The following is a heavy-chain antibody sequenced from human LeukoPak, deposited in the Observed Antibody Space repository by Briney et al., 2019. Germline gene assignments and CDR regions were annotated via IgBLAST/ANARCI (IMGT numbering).Heavy chain of an antibody. D-gene: IGHD3-10*01. CDR1: GFTFSSYW. J-gene: IGHJ5*02. Sequence: GGSLRLSCAASGFTFSSYWMSWVRQAPGKGLEWVANIKQDGSEKHYVDSVKGRFTISRDNAKNSLYLQMNSLRAEDTAVYYCARDVKLTMVRGVMRWFDPWGQGTLVTVSS. CDR2: IKQDGSEK. CDR3: ARDVKLTMVRGVMRWFDP. V-gene: IGHV3-7*01.